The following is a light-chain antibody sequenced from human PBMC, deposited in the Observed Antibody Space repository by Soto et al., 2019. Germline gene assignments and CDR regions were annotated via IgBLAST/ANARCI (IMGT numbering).Light chain of an antibody. CDR2: DAS. Sequence: EIVLTQSPATLSLSPGERATLSCRASQSVSSYSAWYQQKPGQAPRLLIYDASNRATGIPARFSGSGSGTDFTLTISILEPEDFAVYYCQQRRNWPLYTFGQGTKLEIK. CDR1: QSVSSY. V-gene: IGKV3-11*01. J-gene: IGKJ2*01. CDR3: QQRRNWPLYT.